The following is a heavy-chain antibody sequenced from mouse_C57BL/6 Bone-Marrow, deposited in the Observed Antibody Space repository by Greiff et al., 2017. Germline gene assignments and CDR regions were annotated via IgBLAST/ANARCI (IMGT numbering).Heavy chain of an antibody. CDR1: GYSFTSYY. J-gene: IGHJ2*01. CDR2: IYPGSGNT. V-gene: IGHV1-66*01. Sequence: QVQLQQSGPELVKPGASVKISCKASGYSFTSYYIHWVKQRPGQGLAWIGWIYPGSGNTKYNEKFKGKATLTADTSSSTAYMQLSSLTSEDSAVYYCAHEGYFDYWGQGTTLTVSS. CDR3: AHEGYFDY.